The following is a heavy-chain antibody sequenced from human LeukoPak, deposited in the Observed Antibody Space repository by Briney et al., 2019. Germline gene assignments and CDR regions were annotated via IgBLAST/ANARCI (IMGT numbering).Heavy chain of an antibody. CDR3: ARVRAAAIPYYFDS. D-gene: IGHD6-13*01. J-gene: IGHJ4*02. Sequence: NPSETLSLTCTVSGYSISSGYYWGWIRQPPGKGLEWIGSIYYSGSTYYNAPLKSRVTMSVDTSKKQLSLKLSSVTAADTAVYYCARVRAAAIPYYFDSWGQGTLVTVSS. CDR1: GYSISSGYY. CDR2: IYYSGST. V-gene: IGHV4-38-2*02.